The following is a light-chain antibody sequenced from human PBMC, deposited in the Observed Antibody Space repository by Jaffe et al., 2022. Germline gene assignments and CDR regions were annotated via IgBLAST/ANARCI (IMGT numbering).Light chain of an antibody. CDR1: SLRSYY. CDR3: YSRDSSGNHLI. J-gene: IGLJ2*01. Sequence: SSELTQDPAVSVALGQTVRITCQGDSLRSYYASWYQQKPGQAPVLVIYAKNNRPSGIPDRFSGSSSGNTASLTITGAQAEDESDYYCYSRDSSGNHLIFGGGTKLTVL. CDR2: AKN. V-gene: IGLV3-19*01.